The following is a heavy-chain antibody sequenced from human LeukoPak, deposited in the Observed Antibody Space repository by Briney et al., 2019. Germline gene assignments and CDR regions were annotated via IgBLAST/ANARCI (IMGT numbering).Heavy chain of an antibody. Sequence: SETLSLTCTVSGGSISSSSYYWGWIRQPPGKGLEWIGSIYYSGSTYYNPSLKSRVTISVDTSKNQFSLKLSSVTAADTAVYYCARDPSPTVTTSRIYYYYYGMDVWGQGTTVTVSS. CDR1: GGSISSSSYY. D-gene: IGHD4-17*01. CDR2: IYYSGST. J-gene: IGHJ6*02. V-gene: IGHV4-39*07. CDR3: ARDPSPTVTTSRIYYYYYGMDV.